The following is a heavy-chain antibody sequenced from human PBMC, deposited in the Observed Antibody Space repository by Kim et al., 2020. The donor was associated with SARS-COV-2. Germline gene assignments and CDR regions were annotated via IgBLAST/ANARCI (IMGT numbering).Heavy chain of an antibody. V-gene: IGHV1-69*13. CDR1: GGTFSSYA. CDR3: ARSPYCGGDCYSGGMDV. D-gene: IGHD2-21*02. CDR2: IIPIFGTA. Sequence: SVKVSCKASGGTFSSYAIIWVRQAPGQGLEWMGGIIPIFGTANYAQKFQGRVTITADESTSTAYMELSSLRSEDTAVYYCARSPYCGGDCYSGGMDVWGQGTTVTVSS. J-gene: IGHJ6*02.